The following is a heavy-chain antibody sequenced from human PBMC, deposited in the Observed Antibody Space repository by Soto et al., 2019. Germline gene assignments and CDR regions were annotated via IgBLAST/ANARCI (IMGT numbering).Heavy chain of an antibody. J-gene: IGHJ6*02. CDR2: ISSTGGST. CDR1: RFTFSNYA. D-gene: IGHD3-3*01. V-gene: IGHV3-23*01. Sequence: EVQLLESGGGLVQPGGSLRLSCAASRFTFSNYAMSWVRQAPGKGLEWVSGISSTGGSTYYADSVKGRFTISRDNSKNTLDLQMSSLRAEDTAIYYCARAHDYDFWSGFLFYGMDVWGQGTPVTVSS. CDR3: ARAHDYDFWSGFLFYGMDV.